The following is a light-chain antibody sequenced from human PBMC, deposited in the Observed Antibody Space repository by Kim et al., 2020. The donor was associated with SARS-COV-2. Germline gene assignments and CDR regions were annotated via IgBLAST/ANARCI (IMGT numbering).Light chain of an antibody. CDR2: AAS. CDR1: QDIASS. CDR3: QKYNSAPWT. J-gene: IGKJ1*01. Sequence: ASVGDRVTITCRASQDIASSLAWYQQKPGKVPKLLIYAASTLQSGVPSRFSGSGSGTQFTLTIGSLQTEDVATYYCQKYNSAPWTFGPRTKVDIK. V-gene: IGKV1-27*01.